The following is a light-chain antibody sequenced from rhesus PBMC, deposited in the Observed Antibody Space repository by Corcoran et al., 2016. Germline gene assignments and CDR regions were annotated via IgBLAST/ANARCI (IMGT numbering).Light chain of an antibody. CDR3: CLYRRGITDV. Sequence: QSALTQPPSVSRSLGQSVTISCTGISSDTRGYNDVSWYQQYPDTAPRLLLYDVSQRPSGVSDRFSGSKSGNTASLTISGLQAEDEADYYCCLYRRGITDVFGSGTKLTVL. V-gene: IGLV2S9*01. CDR2: DVS. J-gene: IGLJ6*01. CDR1: SSDTRGYND.